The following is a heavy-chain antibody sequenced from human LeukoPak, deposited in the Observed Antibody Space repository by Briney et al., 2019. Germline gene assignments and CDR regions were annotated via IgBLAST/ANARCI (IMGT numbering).Heavy chain of an antibody. CDR3: AKDYSGNWYVPSWFDH. D-gene: IGHD6-13*01. J-gene: IGHJ5*02. CDR1: GFTFTTYT. V-gene: IGHV1-3*01. CDR2: INAANGNT. Sequence: ASVKVSCKTSGFTFTTYTMHWVRQAPGQRLEWMGWINAANGNTQYSQKFQGRVTITRDTSASTAYMELSSLRSDDTAVYYCAKDYSGNWYVPSWFDHWGQGTLVTVSS.